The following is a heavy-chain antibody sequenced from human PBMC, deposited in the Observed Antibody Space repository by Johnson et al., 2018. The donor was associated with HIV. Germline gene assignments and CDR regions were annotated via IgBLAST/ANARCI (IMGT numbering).Heavy chain of an antibody. D-gene: IGHD1-1*01. CDR1: GFSVSGNY. J-gene: IGHJ3*02. CDR3: ARGFLTGTPSDAFDI. V-gene: IGHV3-53*01. CDR2: IYSGGST. Sequence: VQVVESGGGLIQPGGSLRVSCAASGFSVSGNYMSWVRQAPGKGLEWVSSIYSGGSTYYADSVKGRFTISRDNSKNTLYLQMNSLRAEDTAVYYCARGFLTGTPSDAFDIWGQGTMVTVS.